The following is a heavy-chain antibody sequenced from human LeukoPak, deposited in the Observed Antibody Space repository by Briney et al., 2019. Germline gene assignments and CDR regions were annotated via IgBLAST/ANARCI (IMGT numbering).Heavy chain of an antibody. V-gene: IGHV4-34*01. CDR2: IYYSGST. CDR1: GGSFSGYY. Sequence: PSETLSLTCAVYGGSFSGYYWSWIRQPPGKGLEWIGSIYYSGSTYYNPSLKSRVTISVDTSKNQFSLKLSSVTAADTAVYYCARHVGDYDSSGYSPYYYYYYMDVWGKGTTVTISS. CDR3: ARHVGDYDSSGYSPYYYYYYMDV. D-gene: IGHD3-22*01. J-gene: IGHJ6*03.